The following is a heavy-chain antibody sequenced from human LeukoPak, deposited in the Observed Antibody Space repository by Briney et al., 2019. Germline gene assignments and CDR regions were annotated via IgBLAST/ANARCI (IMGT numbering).Heavy chain of an antibody. CDR1: GFTFCDYA. CDR3: TRGHQDYYDSSGYYRYYYYGMDV. V-gene: IGHV3-49*04. Sequence: GGSLRLSCTASGFTFCDYAMSWVRQAPGKGLEWVGFIRSKAYGGTTEYAASVKGRFTISRDDSKSIAYLQMNSLKTEDTAVYYCTRGHQDYYDSSGYYRYYYYGMDVWGQGTTVIVSS. J-gene: IGHJ6*02. D-gene: IGHD3-22*01. CDR2: IRSKAYGGTT.